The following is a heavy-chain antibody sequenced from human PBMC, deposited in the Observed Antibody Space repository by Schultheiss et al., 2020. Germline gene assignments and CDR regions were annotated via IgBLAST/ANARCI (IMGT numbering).Heavy chain of an antibody. CDR2: INSDGSST. J-gene: IGHJ4*02. CDR1: GFTFSSYA. Sequence: GGSLRLSCAASGFTFSSYAMSWVRQAPGKGLVWVSRINSDGSSTSYADSVKGRFTISRDNAKNTLYLQMNSLRAEDTAVYYCARDSRKDGTPDYWGQGTLVTVSS. CDR3: ARDSRKDGTPDY. V-gene: IGHV3-74*01. D-gene: IGHD5-24*01.